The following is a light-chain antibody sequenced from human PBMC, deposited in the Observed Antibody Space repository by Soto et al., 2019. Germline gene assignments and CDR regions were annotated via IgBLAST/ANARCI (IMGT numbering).Light chain of an antibody. Sequence: DIQMTQSPSSLSASVGDRVTITCRASQSITSYLNWYQQKPGKAPKLLIYAAYSLQSGVPSRCSGSGSGTDFTLSISSLQPEDFATYFCQQSYSIPYIFGQGTKVEI. V-gene: IGKV1-39*01. J-gene: IGKJ2*01. CDR2: AAY. CDR1: QSITSY. CDR3: QQSYSIPYI.